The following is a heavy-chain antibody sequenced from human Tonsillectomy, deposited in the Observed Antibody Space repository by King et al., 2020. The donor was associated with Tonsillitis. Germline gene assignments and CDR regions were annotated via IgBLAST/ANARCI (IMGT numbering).Heavy chain of an antibody. J-gene: IGHJ5*02. CDR2: ISNRGSTI. D-gene: IGHD3-22*01. V-gene: IGHV3-48*03. Sequence: VQLVESGGGLVQPGGSLRLSCAASGFTFSSYEMNWVRQAPGKGLEWVSYISNRGSTINYADSVKGRFTISRDNAKNSLYLQMNSLRAEDTAVYYCARDPAGGYYENWFDPWGQGTLVTVSS. CDR3: ARDPAGGYYENWFDP. CDR1: GFTFSSYE.